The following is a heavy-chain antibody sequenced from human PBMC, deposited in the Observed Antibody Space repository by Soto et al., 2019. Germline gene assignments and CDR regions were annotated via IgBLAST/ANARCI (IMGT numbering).Heavy chain of an antibody. V-gene: IGHV3-23*01. Sequence: PGGSLRLSCAASGFTFSTYAMSWVRQAPGKGLEWVSAISGSGSDTYHAESVKGWFTISRDNSISMLYLQMNSLRTEDTAVYYCAHPRGYGVFDAYDFWGQGAMVTVSS. J-gene: IGHJ3*01. CDR2: ISGSGSDT. D-gene: IGHD4-17*01. CDR1: GFTFSTYA. CDR3: AHPRGYGVFDAYDF.